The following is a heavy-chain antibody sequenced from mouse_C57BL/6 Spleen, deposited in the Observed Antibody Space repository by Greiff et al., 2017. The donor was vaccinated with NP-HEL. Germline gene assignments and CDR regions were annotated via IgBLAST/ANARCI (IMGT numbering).Heavy chain of an antibody. CDR2: IDPNSGGT. CDR3: ARGGTIVTYYAMDY. V-gene: IGHV1-72*01. J-gene: IGHJ4*01. D-gene: IGHD2-5*01. CDR1: GYTFTSYW. Sequence: VQLRQSGAELVKPGASVKLFCKASGYTFTSYWMHWVKQRPGRGLEWIGRIDPNSGGTKYNEKFKSKATLTVDKPSSTAYMQLSSLTSEDSAVDYCARGGTIVTYYAMDYWGQGTSVTVSS.